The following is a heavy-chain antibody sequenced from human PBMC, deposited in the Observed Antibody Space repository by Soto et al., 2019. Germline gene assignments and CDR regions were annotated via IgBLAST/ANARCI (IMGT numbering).Heavy chain of an antibody. CDR3: ASDSNSYYYRMDV. J-gene: IGHJ6*02. D-gene: IGHD4-4*01. Sequence: GGSLRLSCAASGFTFSSYEMNWVRQAPGKGLEWVSYISSSGSTIYYADSVKGRFTISRDNAKNSLYLQMNSLRADDTAVYYCASDSNSYYYRMDVWGQGTTLTVSS. CDR2: ISSSGSTI. CDR1: GFTFSSYE. V-gene: IGHV3-48*03.